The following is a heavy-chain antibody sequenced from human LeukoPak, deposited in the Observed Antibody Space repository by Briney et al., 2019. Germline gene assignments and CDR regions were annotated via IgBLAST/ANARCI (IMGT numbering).Heavy chain of an antibody. CDR2: IFPLFETT. J-gene: IGHJ4*02. CDR1: GGTFNNYA. CDR3: ARGRESHGHYFHF. D-gene: IGHD1-26*01. Sequence: GASVKVSCKASGGTFNNYAINWVRQAPGQGLEWMGGIFPLFETTNYAQGFRGRVTITADDSTSTAYMGLNSLRTEDTAVYYCARGRESHGHYFHFWGQGTLVTVSS. V-gene: IGHV1-69*13.